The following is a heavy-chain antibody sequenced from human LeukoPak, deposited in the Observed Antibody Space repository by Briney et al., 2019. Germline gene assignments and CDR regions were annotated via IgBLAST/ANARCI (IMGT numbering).Heavy chain of an antibody. D-gene: IGHD1-1*01. V-gene: IGHV3-23*01. J-gene: IGHJ4*02. CDR2: ISVSGGNT. CDR1: GFSFSSYA. Sequence: GGSLRLSCAASGFSFSSYAMSWVRQAPGKGLKWVSGISVSGGNTFYADSVKGRFTISRDNSKDTLYLQMNSLRAEDTAVYYCATPDGNAFDYWGQGTLVTVSS. CDR3: ATPDGNAFDY.